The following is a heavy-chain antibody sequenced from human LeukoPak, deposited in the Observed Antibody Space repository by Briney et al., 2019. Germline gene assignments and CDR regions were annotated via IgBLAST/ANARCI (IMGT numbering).Heavy chain of an antibody. D-gene: IGHD3-3*01. CDR2: ISGSGGST. V-gene: IGHV3-23*01. J-gene: IGHJ4*02. CDR3: AKSPILLRFLEWLSHCFDY. Sequence: QPGRSLRLSCAASGFTFSSYAMDWVRQAPGKGLEWVSAISGSGGSTYYADSVKGRFTISRDNSKNTLYLQMNSLRAEDTAVYYCAKSPILLRFLEWLSHCFDYWGQGTLVTVSS. CDR1: GFTFSSYA.